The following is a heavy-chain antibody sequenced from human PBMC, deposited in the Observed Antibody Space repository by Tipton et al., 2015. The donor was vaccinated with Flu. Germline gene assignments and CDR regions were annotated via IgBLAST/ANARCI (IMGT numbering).Heavy chain of an antibody. Sequence: TLSLTCTVSGASMATSSMRTSYWSWIRQSPGKGLEWIGFIHFNGGTSSNPFLKSRVTMSVDTSKSQFSLNLRSVTAADTAVYYCAREAPALYSGSGSSAALFDSWGQGTLVTVSS. J-gene: IGHJ4*02. CDR2: IHFNGGT. CDR1: GASMATSSMRTSY. D-gene: IGHD3-10*01. CDR3: AREAPALYSGSGSSAALFDS. V-gene: IGHV4-61*01.